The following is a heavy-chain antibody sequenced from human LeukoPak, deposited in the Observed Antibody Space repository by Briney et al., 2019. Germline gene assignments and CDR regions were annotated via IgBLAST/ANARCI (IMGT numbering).Heavy chain of an antibody. V-gene: IGHV3-48*03. CDR1: GFTFSSYE. CDR2: ISSSGSTI. D-gene: IGHD1-26*01. Sequence: GGSLRLSCAASGFTFSSYEMIWVRQAPGKGLEWVSYISSSGSTIYYADSVKGRFTISRDNAKNSLYLQMNSLRAEDTAVYYCARREDSADYFDYWGQGTLVTVSS. CDR3: ARREDSADYFDY. J-gene: IGHJ4*02.